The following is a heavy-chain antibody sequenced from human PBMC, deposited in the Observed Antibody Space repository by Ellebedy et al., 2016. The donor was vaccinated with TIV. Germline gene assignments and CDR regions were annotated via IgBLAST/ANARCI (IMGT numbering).Heavy chain of an antibody. CDR3: ARDGELESSHIFAMDV. CDR2: ISSSTTYT. V-gene: IGHV3-11*05. CDR1: GFTFSNYY. J-gene: IGHJ6*02. D-gene: IGHD1-26*01. Sequence: GGSLRLXCAASGFTFSNYYMTWIRQAPGKGLEWIAYISSSTTYTTYADSVKGRFTISRDNANNSLYLQMTSLRAEDTAVYYCARDGELESSHIFAMDVWGLGTTVTVSS.